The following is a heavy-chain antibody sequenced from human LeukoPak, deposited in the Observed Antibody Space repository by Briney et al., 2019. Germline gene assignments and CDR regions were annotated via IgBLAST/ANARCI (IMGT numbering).Heavy chain of an antibody. V-gene: IGHV2-5*01. D-gene: IGHD4-23*01. CDR2: IYGNDDK. Sequence: SGPTLVKPTQTLTLTCTFSGFSLITNRVAVGWIRQPPGKALGWLALIYGNDDKRYCPSLKSRLTITKDTSKNQVVLTMTNMDPFDTATYYCAHASDGNPAWVDNRGQGNLVTVSS. CDR3: AHASDGNPAWVDN. J-gene: IGHJ4*02. CDR1: GFSLITNRVA.